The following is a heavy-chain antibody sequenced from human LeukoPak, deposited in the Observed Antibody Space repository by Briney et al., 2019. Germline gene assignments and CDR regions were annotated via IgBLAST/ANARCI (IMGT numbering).Heavy chain of an antibody. CDR1: GFTFRDHY. CDR3: ARELAYNWNDPVYFDY. J-gene: IGHJ4*02. Sequence: SEGSLRLSCAASGFTFRDHYMSWIRQSPGKGLEYISYISNSGRTKYYADSVQGRFAISRDNAKNSLYLQMSSLRAEDTAIYYCARELAYNWNDPVYFDYWGQGTLVTVSS. V-gene: IGHV3-11*04. D-gene: IGHD1-1*01. CDR2: ISNSGRTK.